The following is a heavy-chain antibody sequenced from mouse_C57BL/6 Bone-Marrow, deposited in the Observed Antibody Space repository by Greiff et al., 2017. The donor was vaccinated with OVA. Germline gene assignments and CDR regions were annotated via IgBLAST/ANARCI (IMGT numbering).Heavy chain of an antibody. J-gene: IGHJ4*01. CDR2: IDPGTGGT. CDR1: GYTFTDYE. V-gene: IGHV1-15*01. CDR3: NPHYAMDD. D-gene: IGHD6-1*01. Sequence: VQLQESGAELVRPGASVTLSCKASGYTFTDYEMHWVKQTPVHGLEWIGAIDPGTGGTAYNQKFKGKAILTADKSSSTAYMELRSLTSEDSADYYCNPHYAMDDWGQGTSVTVSS.